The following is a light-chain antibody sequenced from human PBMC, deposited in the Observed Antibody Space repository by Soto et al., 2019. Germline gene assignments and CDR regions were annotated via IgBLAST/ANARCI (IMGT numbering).Light chain of an antibody. CDR2: AAS. CDR3: QQYNIYPLT. CDR1: RDIKDW. V-gene: IGKV1D-16*01. Sequence: DVQMTQSPSSLSASVGDRVTITCRASRDIKDWLAWYQQKPAKAPKSLISAASNLQPGVPSRFSGSGSGTEFTLTITSLQPEDSATYYCQQYNIYPLTFGGGTKVEIK. J-gene: IGKJ4*01.